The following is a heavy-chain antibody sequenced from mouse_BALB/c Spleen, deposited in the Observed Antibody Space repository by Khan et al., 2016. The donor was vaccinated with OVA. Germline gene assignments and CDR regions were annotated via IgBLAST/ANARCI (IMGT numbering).Heavy chain of an antibody. CDR1: GDSITSAY. J-gene: IGHJ3*01. CDR2: ISYSGNT. CDR3: ACELRGFAY. Sequence: EVKLLESGPSLVKPSQTLSLTCSVTGDSITSAYWNWIRKFPGNKLEYMGYISYSGNTYYNPSLKSRISITRDTSKSQYYLQLNSVTTEDTATYYWACELRGFAYWGQGTLVTVSA. V-gene: IGHV3-8*02. D-gene: IGHD1-1*01.